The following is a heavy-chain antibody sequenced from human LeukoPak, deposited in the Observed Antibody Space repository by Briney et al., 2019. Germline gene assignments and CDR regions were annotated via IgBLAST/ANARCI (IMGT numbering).Heavy chain of an antibody. D-gene: IGHD6-13*01. Sequence: GGSLRLSCAASGFTFSNYWMHRARQAPGKGLVWVSRINSDGSDTVYADSVKGRFTITRDNAKNTLDLQMNSLRVEDTAVYYCARRAAAGTFDFWGQGTLVTVSS. CDR3: ARRAAAGTFDF. CDR2: INSDGSDT. V-gene: IGHV3-74*01. J-gene: IGHJ4*02. CDR1: GFTFSNYW.